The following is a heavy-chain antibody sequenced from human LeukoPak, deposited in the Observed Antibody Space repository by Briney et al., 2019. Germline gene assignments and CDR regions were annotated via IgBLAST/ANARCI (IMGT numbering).Heavy chain of an antibody. CDR1: GFTFSSYA. J-gene: IGHJ5*02. CDR3: ARDLGYYDSSGYPNWFDP. D-gene: IGHD3-22*01. CDR2: ISYDGSNK. Sequence: PGGSLRLSCAASGFTFSSYAMHLVRQAPGKGLEWVAVISYDGSNKYYADSVKGRFTISRDNSKNTLYLQMNSLRAEDTAVYYCARDLGYYDSSGYPNWFDPWGQGTLVTVSS. V-gene: IGHV3-30-3*01.